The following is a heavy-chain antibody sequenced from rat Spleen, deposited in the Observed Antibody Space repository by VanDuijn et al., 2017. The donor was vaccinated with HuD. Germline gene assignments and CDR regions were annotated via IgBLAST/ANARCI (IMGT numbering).Heavy chain of an antibody. CDR1: GFTFNNYG. V-gene: IGHV5-29*01. D-gene: IGHD4-6*01. Sequence: EVQLVESGGGLVQPGRSLKLSCAASGFTFNNYGMAWVRQVPTKGLEWVATLSYDGFTTYYRDSVRGRFTISSDNAKTTLYLQMDSLRSEDTATYYCARHWGYWGQGVMVTVSS. CDR2: LSYDGFTT. J-gene: IGHJ2*01. CDR3: ARHWGY.